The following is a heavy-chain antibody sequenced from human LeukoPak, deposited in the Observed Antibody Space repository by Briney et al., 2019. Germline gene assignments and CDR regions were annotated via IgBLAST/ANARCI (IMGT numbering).Heavy chain of an antibody. CDR2: IIPIFGTA. Sequence: SVKVSCKASGGTFSSYAISWVRQAPGQGLEWMGGIIPIFGTANYAQTFQGRVTITTDESTSTAYLELSCLRSEGTAVYYCARGDGWDVVVPAATWRRSTVSPLTLDVWGKGTTVTVSS. CDR1: GGTFSSYA. D-gene: IGHD2-2*01. J-gene: IGHJ6*04. V-gene: IGHV1-69*05. CDR3: ARGDGWDVVVPAATWRRSTVSPLTLDV.